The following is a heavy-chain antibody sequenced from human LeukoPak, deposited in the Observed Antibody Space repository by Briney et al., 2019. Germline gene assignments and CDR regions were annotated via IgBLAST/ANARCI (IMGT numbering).Heavy chain of an antibody. CDR1: GFTVSSNY. V-gene: IGHV3-53*01. J-gene: IGHJ4*02. Sequence: GGSLRLSCAASGFTVSSNYMSWVRQAPGKGLEWVSVIYSGGSTYYADSVKGRFTISRDNSKNTLYLQMNSLRAEDTAVYYCARVLRWSINCYFDYWGQGTLVTVSS. CDR3: ARVLRWSINCYFDY. D-gene: IGHD4-23*01. CDR2: IYSGGST.